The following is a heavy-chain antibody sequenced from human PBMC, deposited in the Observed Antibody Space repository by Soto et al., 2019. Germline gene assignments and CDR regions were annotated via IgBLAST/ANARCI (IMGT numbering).Heavy chain of an antibody. Sequence: PGGSLRLSCVASGFTVSTDWMYWVRQAPGKGLEWVSVIKSGGNTYYADSVEGRFTISRDNPKNTVYLQMNSLRAEDTAVYYCARAVGPPPHFDYWGQGTLVTVSS. D-gene: IGHD1-26*01. J-gene: IGHJ4*02. V-gene: IGHV3-66*01. CDR2: IKSGGNT. CDR3: ARAVGPPPHFDY. CDR1: GFTVSTDW.